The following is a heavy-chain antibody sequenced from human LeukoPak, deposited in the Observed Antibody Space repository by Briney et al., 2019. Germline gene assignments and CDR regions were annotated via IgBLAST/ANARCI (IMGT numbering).Heavy chain of an antibody. V-gene: IGHV4-4*07. D-gene: IGHD3-10*01. Sequence: SETLSLTCTVSGGSLSSYYWSWIRQPAGRGLGWIGRIYTSGSSTYNPSLKSRVTMSVDTSKNQFSLKLSSVTAADTAVYYCARFMVRGDVFDPWGQGTLVTVSS. CDR3: ARFMVRGDVFDP. J-gene: IGHJ5*02. CDR1: GGSLSSYY. CDR2: IYTSGSS.